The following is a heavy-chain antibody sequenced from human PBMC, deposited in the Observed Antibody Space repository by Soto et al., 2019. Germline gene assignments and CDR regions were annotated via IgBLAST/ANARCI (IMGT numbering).Heavy chain of an antibody. V-gene: IGHV3-48*02. Sequence: HPGGSLRLSCAASGFTFSSYSMNWVRQAPGRGLEWVSYISGSSGTKYYADSVKGRFTISRDNAKNSLSLQMNSLRDEDTAVYYCARVYSYAVDVWGQGTTVTVS. CDR2: ISGSSGTK. CDR3: ARVYSYAVDV. J-gene: IGHJ6*02. CDR1: GFTFSSYS.